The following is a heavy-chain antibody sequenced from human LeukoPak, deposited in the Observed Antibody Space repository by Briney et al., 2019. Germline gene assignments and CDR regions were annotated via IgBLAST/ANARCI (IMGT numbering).Heavy chain of an antibody. CDR2: INPNSGGT. CDR1: GYTFTGYY. Sequence: ASVKVSCKASGYTFTGYYMHWVRQAPGQGLEWMGWINPNSGGTNYAQKFQGRVTMTRDTSISTAYMELSRLRSDDTAVYYCARDPVPRQYYYYYYMDVWGKGTTVTVSS. CDR3: ARDPVPRQYYYYYYMDV. V-gene: IGHV1-2*02. D-gene: IGHD2-2*01. J-gene: IGHJ6*03.